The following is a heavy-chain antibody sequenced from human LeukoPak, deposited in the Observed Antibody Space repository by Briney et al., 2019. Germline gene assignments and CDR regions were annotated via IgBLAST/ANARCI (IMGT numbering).Heavy chain of an antibody. CDR1: GFTFSSYA. D-gene: IGHD2-8*01. Sequence: GGSLRLSCAASGFTFSSYAMSWVRQAPGKGLEWVSAISGSGGSTYYADSVKGRFTISRDNSNNTLYLQMNSLRAEDTAVYYCAKDNGGGGSYYYVMDVWGQGTTVTVSS. V-gene: IGHV3-23*01. J-gene: IGHJ6*02. CDR3: AKDNGGGGSYYYVMDV. CDR2: ISGSGGST.